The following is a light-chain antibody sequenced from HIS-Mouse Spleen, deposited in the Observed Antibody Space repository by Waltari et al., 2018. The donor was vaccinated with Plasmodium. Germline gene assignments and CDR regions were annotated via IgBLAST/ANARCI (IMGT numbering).Light chain of an antibody. CDR1: QGIRSY. J-gene: IGKJ1*01. V-gene: IGKV1D-8*02. CDR3: QQYYSFPWT. Sequence: AIWMTQSPSLLSASPGDRVTLSCRMSQGIRSYLAWYQQKPGKAPELLIYAASTLQSGVPSRFSGSGSGTDFTLTISCLQSEDFATYYCQQYYSFPWTFGQGTKVEIK. CDR2: AAS.